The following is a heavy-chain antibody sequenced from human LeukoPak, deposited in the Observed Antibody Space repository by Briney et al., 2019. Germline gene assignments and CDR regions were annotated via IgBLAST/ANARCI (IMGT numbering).Heavy chain of an antibody. CDR2: IYYSGST. CDR3: ARSHSVWTSFDY. D-gene: IGHD3/OR15-3a*01. J-gene: IGHJ4*02. CDR1: GGSISSYY. Sequence: PETLSLTCTVSGGSISSYYWSWIRQLPGKGLEWIGYIYYSGSTNYNPSLKSRVTISVDTSKNQFSLKLSSVTAADTAVYYCARSHSVWTSFDYWGQGTLVTVSS. V-gene: IGHV4-59*01.